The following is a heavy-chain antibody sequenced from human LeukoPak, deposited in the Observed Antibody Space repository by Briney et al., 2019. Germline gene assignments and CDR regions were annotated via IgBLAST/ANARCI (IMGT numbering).Heavy chain of an antibody. CDR2: ISYDGSNK. CDR1: GFAFSSYA. D-gene: IGHD6-19*01. CDR3: ARSYSSGWYDLYHFDY. Sequence: GGSLRLSCAASGFAFSSYAMHWVRQAPGKGLEWVAVISYDGSNKYYADSVKGRFTISRDNSKNTLYLQMNSLRAEDTAVYYCARSYSSGWYDLYHFDYWGQGTLVTVSS. J-gene: IGHJ4*02. V-gene: IGHV3-30-3*01.